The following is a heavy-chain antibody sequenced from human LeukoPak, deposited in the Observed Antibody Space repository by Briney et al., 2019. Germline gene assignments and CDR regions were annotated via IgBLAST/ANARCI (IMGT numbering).Heavy chain of an antibody. D-gene: IGHD1-26*01. Sequence: ASVKVSCKAPGYTFTSYAIHWVRRAPGQRLEWMGWISAGNGNTKYSQNFQGRVTFISNTSATTAFMELSSLRSEDAAVYYCARDSGSGNNDYWGQGTLVTVSS. CDR2: ISAGNGNT. CDR1: GYTFTSYA. J-gene: IGHJ4*02. CDR3: ARDSGSGNNDY. V-gene: IGHV1-3*01.